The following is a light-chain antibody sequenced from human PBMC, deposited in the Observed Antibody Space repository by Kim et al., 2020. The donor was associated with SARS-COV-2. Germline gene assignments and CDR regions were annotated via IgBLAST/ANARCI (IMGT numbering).Light chain of an antibody. V-gene: IGKV3-11*01. Sequence: MVLTQYPATLCLSPGERATLSCRASRSVSSSLAWYQQKPGQAPRILIYDASNRAAGIPARFSGSGSGTDFTLTISSLEPEDFAVYYCQDRSNWPPAFGGGTKVDIK. CDR3: QDRSNWPPA. J-gene: IGKJ4*01. CDR2: DAS. CDR1: RSVSSS.